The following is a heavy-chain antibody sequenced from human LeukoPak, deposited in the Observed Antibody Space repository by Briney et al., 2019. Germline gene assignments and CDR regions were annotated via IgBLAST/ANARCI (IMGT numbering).Heavy chain of an antibody. Sequence: PSDTLSLTCTVSGGSISSYYWRWIRQPPGKGLECIGYVYFSGITNYNPSLKSRVTMSVDTSKNQLSLKLSSVTAAETAIYYCARTARLPDSWGQGTLVTVSS. CDR3: ARTARLPDS. CDR2: VYFSGIT. J-gene: IGHJ4*02. V-gene: IGHV4-4*09. CDR1: GGSISSYY. D-gene: IGHD2-21*01.